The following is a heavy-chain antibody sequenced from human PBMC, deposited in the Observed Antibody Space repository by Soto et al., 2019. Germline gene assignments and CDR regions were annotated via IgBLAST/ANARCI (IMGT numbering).Heavy chain of an antibody. CDR2: ISSSSSYI. CDR1: GFTFSSYS. V-gene: IGHV3-21*01. D-gene: IGHD6-19*01. Sequence: GGSLRLSCAASGFTFSSYSMNWVRQAPGKGLEWVSSISSSSSYIYYADSVKGRFTISRDNAKNSLYLQMNSRRAEDTAVYYCASHSSGPPYYYYGMDVWGQGTTVTVSS. CDR3: ASHSSGPPYYYYGMDV. J-gene: IGHJ6*02.